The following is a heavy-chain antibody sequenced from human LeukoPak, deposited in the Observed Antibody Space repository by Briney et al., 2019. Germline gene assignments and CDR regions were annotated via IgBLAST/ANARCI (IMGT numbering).Heavy chain of an antibody. CDR3: ARGGYSYVYGYFDY. J-gene: IGHJ4*02. CDR1: GFTFRSYW. D-gene: IGHD5-18*01. Sequence: GGSLRLSCAASGFTFRSYWMHWVRQVPGKGLVWVSRINGDGSSISYADSVKGRFTISRDNAKNSLYLQVNSLRAEDTAVYYCARGGYSYVYGYFDYWGQGTLVTVSS. V-gene: IGHV3-74*01. CDR2: INGDGSSI.